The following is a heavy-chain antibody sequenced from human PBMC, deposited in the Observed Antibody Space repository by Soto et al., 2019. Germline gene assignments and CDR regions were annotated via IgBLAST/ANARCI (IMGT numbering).Heavy chain of an antibody. J-gene: IGHJ4*02. CDR2: IYYSGST. D-gene: IGHD4-17*01. CDR1: GGSISSYY. Sequence: KQSQTLSLTCTVSGGSISSYYWSWIRQPPGKGLEWIGYIYYSGSTNYNPSLKSRVTISVDTSKNQFSLKLSSVTAADTAVYYCARSLYGDPFDYWGQGTLVTVSS. CDR3: ARSLYGDPFDY. V-gene: IGHV4-59*01.